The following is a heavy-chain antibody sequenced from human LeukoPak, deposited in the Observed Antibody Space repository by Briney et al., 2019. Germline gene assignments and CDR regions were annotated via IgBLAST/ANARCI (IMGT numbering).Heavy chain of an antibody. CDR2: ISWNSGSI. V-gene: IGHV3-9*01. CDR1: GFTFDDYA. CDR3: AKDENDSSGHFDY. D-gene: IGHD3-22*01. J-gene: IGHJ4*02. Sequence: GRSLRLSCAASGFTFDDYAMHWVRQAPGKGLEWVSGISWNSGSIGYADSVKGRFTISRDNAKNSLYLQMNSLRAEDTALYYCAKDENDSSGHFDYWGQGTLVTVSS.